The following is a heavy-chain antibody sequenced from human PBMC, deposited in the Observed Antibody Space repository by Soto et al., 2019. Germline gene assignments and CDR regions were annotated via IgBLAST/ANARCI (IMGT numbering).Heavy chain of an antibody. Sequence: QVQLEQSGAEVKKPGSSVKVSCKASGVTSSTHTITWVRQAPGQGLEWMGGIIPLFGTGHKAQKFQGRITIIADKSTSTAYMEPSSLRSEDTAVYFCASGSAMGADHWGQGTLVTVSS. CDR3: ASGSAMGADH. CDR1: GVTSSTHT. V-gene: IGHV1-69*06. J-gene: IGHJ5*02. D-gene: IGHD5-18*01. CDR2: IIPLFGTG.